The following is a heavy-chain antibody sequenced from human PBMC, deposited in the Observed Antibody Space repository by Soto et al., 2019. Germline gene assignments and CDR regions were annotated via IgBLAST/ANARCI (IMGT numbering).Heavy chain of an antibody. D-gene: IGHD3-3*01. V-gene: IGHV3-30-3*01. CDR3: ARDPTRVTIFGVVIGNWFDP. CDR2: ISYDGSNK. Sequence: PWGSLRLSCAACGFTFSSYAMHWVRQAPGNGLEWVAVISYDGSNKYYADSVKGRFTISRDNSKNTLYLQMNSLRAEDTAVYYCARDPTRVTIFGVVIGNWFDPWGQGTLVTVSS. J-gene: IGHJ5*02. CDR1: GFTFSSYA.